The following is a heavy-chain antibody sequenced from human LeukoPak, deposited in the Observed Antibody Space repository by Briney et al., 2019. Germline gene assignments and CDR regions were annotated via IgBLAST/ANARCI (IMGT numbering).Heavy chain of an antibody. CDR2: ISSSSSYI. V-gene: IGHV3-21*01. CDR1: GFTFSSYS. D-gene: IGHD5-12*01. J-gene: IGHJ6*04. CDR3: ARDLREGIVATDYYYYYGMDV. Sequence: PGGSLRLSCAASGFTFSSYSMDWVRQAPGKGLEWVSSISSSSSYIYYADSVKGRFTISRDNAKNSLYLQMNSLRAEDTAVYYCARDLREGIVATDYYYYYGMDVWGKGTTVTVSS.